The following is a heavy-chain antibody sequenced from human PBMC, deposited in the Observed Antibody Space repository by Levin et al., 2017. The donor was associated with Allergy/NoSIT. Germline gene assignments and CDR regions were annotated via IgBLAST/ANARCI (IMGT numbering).Heavy chain of an antibody. Sequence: LRLSCTVSGGSISSGSYYWSWIRQPAGKGLEWIGRIYTSGSTNYNPSLKSRVTISVDTSKNQFSLKLSSVTAADTAVYYCAGRLFGSGAFDIWGQGTMVTVSS. CDR3: AGRLFGSGAFDI. J-gene: IGHJ3*02. CDR1: GGSISSGSYY. CDR2: IYTSGST. D-gene: IGHD3-10*01. V-gene: IGHV4-61*02.